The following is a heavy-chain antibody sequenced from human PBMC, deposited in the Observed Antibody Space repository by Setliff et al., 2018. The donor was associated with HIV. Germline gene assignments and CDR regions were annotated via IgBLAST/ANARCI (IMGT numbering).Heavy chain of an antibody. V-gene: IGHV4-39*07. CDR3: ARGGYIAARFYYFDY. J-gene: IGHJ4*02. D-gene: IGHD6-6*01. Sequence: SETLSLTCTLSGGSVSSSVYYWGWLRQPPGQGPEWIGSVYYTGSTYYSLSLNSRVTISVETSKNQFSLKLSSVTAADTAVYYCARGGYIAARFYYFDYWGQGLLVTVSS. CDR1: GGSVSSSVYY. CDR2: VYYTGST.